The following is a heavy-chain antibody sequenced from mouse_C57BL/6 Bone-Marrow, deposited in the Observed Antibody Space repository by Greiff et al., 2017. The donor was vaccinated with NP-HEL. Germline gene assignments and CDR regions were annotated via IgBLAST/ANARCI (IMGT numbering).Heavy chain of an antibody. Sequence: EVQLQQSGAELVKPGASVKLSCTASGFNIKDYYMHWVKQRTEQGLEWIGRIDPEDGETKYAPKFQGKATITADTSSNTAYLQLSSQTSEDTAVYYCASAPRQLVDYWGQGTTLTVSS. CDR3: ASAPRQLVDY. J-gene: IGHJ2*01. V-gene: IGHV14-2*01. D-gene: IGHD3-2*01. CDR1: GFNIKDYY. CDR2: IDPEDGET.